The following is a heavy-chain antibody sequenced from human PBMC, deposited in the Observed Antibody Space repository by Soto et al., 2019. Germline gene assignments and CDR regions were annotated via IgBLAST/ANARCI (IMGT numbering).Heavy chain of an antibody. J-gene: IGHJ4*02. CDR1: GYTFTTYA. V-gene: IGHV1-18*01. CDR3: GRVGSSSSPIDY. CDR2: VSAYDGNT. Sequence: ASVKVSCKTSGYTFTTYAISWVRQAPAQGLEWMGWVSAYDGNTNAAKKLQGRVTMTTDTSTSTAYMELRSLRSDDTAVYYCGRVGSSSSPIDYWGPGTLVTVSS. D-gene: IGHD6-6*01.